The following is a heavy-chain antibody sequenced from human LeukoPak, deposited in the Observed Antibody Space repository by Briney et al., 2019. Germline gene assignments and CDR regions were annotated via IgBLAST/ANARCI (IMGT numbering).Heavy chain of an antibody. D-gene: IGHD6-6*01. V-gene: IGHV3-33*01. J-gene: IGHJ6*03. CDR2: IWYDGSNK. CDR3: ARGALEYSSSSCYYYMDV. CDR1: GFTFSSYG. Sequence: GGSLRLSCAASGFTFSSYGMHWVRQAPGKGLEWVAVIWYDGSNKYYADSVKGRFTISRDNSKNTLYLQMNSLRAEDTAVYYCARGALEYSSSSCYYYMDVWGKGTTVTVSS.